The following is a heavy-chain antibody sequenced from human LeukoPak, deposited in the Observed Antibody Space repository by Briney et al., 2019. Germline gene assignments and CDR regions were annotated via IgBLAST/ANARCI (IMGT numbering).Heavy chain of an antibody. D-gene: IGHD3-10*01. CDR2: ISYDGSNK. V-gene: IGHV3-30*03. CDR3: ATDDYYGSGSYSFDY. CDR1: GFTCSSYG. J-gene: IGHJ4*02. Sequence: GRSLRLSCAASGFTCSSYGMHWVRQAPGKGLXXXXXISYDGSNKYYADSVKGRFTISRDNSKNTLYLQMNSLRAEDTAVYYCATDDYYGSGSYSFDYWGQGTLVTVSS.